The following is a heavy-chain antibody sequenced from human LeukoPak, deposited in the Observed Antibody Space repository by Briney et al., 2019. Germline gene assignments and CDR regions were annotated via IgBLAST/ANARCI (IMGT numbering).Heavy chain of an antibody. CDR1: GYTFTGYY. V-gene: IGHV1-2*02. CDR2: INPNSGGT. Sequence: ASVKVSCKASGYTFTGYYMHWVRQAPGQGLEWMGWINPNSGGTNYAQKFQGRVTMTRDTSISTAYMELSRLRSDDTAVYYCARGPSTYDLLERYFDYWGQGTLVTVSS. J-gene: IGHJ4*02. CDR3: ARGPSTYDLLERYFDY. D-gene: IGHD3-22*01.